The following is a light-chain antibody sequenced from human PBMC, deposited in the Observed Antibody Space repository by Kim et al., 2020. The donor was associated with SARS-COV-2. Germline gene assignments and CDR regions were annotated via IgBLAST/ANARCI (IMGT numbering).Light chain of an antibody. J-gene: IGLJ2*01. CDR3: LAWDTSAVV. V-gene: IGLV3-1*01. Sequence: WYRQRPGQSPVLVIFQDNKRPSGIPEGFSGSNSGNTATLTISGTQAMDEADYYCLAWDTSAVVFGGGTKLAVL. CDR2: QDN.